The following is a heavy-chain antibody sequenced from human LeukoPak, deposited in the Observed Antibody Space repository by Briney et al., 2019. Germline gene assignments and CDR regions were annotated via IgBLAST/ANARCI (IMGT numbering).Heavy chain of an antibody. Sequence: ASVKVSCKAFGFTFTDYCMHWLRQAPGQGLEWMGEMSPSGGKTSYAQKFQGRVTMTRDTSTSTVYMELTSLSSEDTAVYYCARDHDYGDYEGPAAFDYWGPGTLVTVSS. CDR2: MSPSGGKT. CDR1: GFTFTDYC. V-gene: IGHV1-46*01. J-gene: IGHJ4*02. D-gene: IGHD4-17*01. CDR3: ARDHDYGDYEGPAAFDY.